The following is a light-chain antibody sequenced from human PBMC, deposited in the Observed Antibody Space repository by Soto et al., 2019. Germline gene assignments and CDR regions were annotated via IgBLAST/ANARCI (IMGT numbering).Light chain of an antibody. Sequence: QSVLTQPPSASGTPGQRVTISCSGSTSNIGSNSANWYQQFPGTAPKLLIYNYAQRPSGAPDRFSGSRSGTSASLAISELQSDDEAVYYCASWDDTLNAGVFGGGTKVTVL. CDR1: TSNIGSNS. CDR2: NYA. V-gene: IGLV1-44*01. CDR3: ASWDDTLNAGV. J-gene: IGLJ3*02.